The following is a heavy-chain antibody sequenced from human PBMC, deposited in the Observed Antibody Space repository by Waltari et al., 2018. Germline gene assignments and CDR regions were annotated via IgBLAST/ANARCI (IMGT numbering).Heavy chain of an antibody. CDR2: ISSTGRNT. J-gene: IGHJ3*01. V-gene: IGHV3-33*05. CDR1: VFTFSGYG. D-gene: IGHD3-16*02. CDR3: ARDIAFGGVIVMNEAFDF. Sequence: QLYLVESGGGVVQPGRSLRLSCAASVFTFSGYGMHWVGQPPGKGLQWVAVISSTGRNTYYAESVRGRFTISRNNSKNIHYLQMNSLRAEDTAVYYCARDIAFGGVIVMNEAFDFRGRGTTVTVSP.